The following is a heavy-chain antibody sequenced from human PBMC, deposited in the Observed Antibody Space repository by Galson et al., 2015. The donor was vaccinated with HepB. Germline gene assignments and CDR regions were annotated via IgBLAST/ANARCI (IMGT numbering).Heavy chain of an antibody. CDR3: ARDNGQGIWGGLDHYFDY. V-gene: IGHV1-46*01. CDR2: INPSGGST. J-gene: IGHJ4*02. D-gene: IGHD3-3*01. Sequence: SVKVSCKASGYTFTSYYMHWVRQAPGQGLEWMGIINPSGGSTSYAQKFQGRVTMTRDTSTSTVYMELSSLRSEDTAVYYCARDNGQGIWGGLDHYFDYWGQGTLVTVSS. CDR1: GYTFTSYY.